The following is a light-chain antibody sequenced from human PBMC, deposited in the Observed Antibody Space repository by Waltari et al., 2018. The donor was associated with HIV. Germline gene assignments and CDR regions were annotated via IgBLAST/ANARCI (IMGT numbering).Light chain of an antibody. J-gene: IGKJ2*01. CDR1: QDINTW. V-gene: IGKV1D-12*01. Sequence: DIQMTQSPSSVSASVGDRVIITCRASQDINTWLAWYQQKPGKAPNLLIYVTVNLQDGVPSRFSGSGSRTEFTLSITDLQPDDFATYYCQQSRSFPYTFGQGTNVEIK. CDR3: QQSRSFPYT. CDR2: VTV.